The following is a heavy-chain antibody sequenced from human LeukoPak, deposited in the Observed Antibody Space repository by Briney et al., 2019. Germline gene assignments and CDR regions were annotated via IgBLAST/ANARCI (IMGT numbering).Heavy chain of an antibody. CDR2: ISGSGGST. CDR1: GFTFSNYA. D-gene: IGHD6-13*01. V-gene: IGHV3-23*01. J-gene: IGHJ5*02. CDR3: DKAPSTSAAGTVRENWFDP. Sequence: GGSLRLSCAASGFTFSNYAMSWVRQAPGKGLEWVSAISGSGGSTYYADSVKGRFTISRDNSKNTLYLQMNSLRADDTAVYYCDKAPSTSAAGTVRENWFDPWGQGTLVTVSS.